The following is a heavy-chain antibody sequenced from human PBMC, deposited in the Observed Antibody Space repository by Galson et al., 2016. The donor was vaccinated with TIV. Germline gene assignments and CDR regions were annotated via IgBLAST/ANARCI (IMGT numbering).Heavy chain of an antibody. CDR3: ARVRYCSSTNCWNFLDY. CDR2: IWYDGNNK. J-gene: IGHJ4*02. Sequence: SLRLSCAASGFTFSSYGMYWVRQAPGKGLEWVAVIWYDGNNKYYADSVKGRFTISRDNSKNTLYLQMNSLRGEDTAVYYCARVRYCSSTNCWNFLDYWGQGTLVTVSS. V-gene: IGHV3-33*07. D-gene: IGHD2-2*01. CDR1: GFTFSSYG.